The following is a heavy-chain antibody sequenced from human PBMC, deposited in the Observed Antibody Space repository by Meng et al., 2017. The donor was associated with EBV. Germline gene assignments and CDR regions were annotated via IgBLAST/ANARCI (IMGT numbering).Heavy chain of an antibody. CDR3: ASESGRGYTPDY. Sequence: VDLVRFAVEVKKPGSSGKVSCKTSGGPFRNYAISWVRQAPGQGLEWLGGFLPTLGAPNYAQKFHGRVSITADESTSTHYMDLSSLRSEDTAVYYCASESGRGYTPDYWGQGTLVTVSS. CDR2: FLPTLGAP. D-gene: IGHD3-10*01. CDR1: GGPFRNYA. V-gene: IGHV1-69*01. J-gene: IGHJ4*02.